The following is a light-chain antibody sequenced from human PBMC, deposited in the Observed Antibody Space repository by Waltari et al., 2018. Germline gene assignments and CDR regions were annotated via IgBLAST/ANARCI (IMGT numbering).Light chain of an antibody. V-gene: IGKV4-1*01. Sequence: DIVMTQSPDSLAVSLGARATINCMSSQSVLYSANNKDYLAWYQQKPGQPAKLLIYWASTREFGVPDRFSGSGSGTDFTLTISSLQAEDVAVYYCQQYYSIPLTFGGGTKVEIK. J-gene: IGKJ4*01. CDR3: QQYYSIPLT. CDR2: WAS. CDR1: QSVLYSANNKDY.